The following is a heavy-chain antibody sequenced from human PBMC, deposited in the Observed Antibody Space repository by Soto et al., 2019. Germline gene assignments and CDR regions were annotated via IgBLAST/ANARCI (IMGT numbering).Heavy chain of an antibody. J-gene: IGHJ6*02. CDR3: ARTYYYGSGSIGGGMDV. D-gene: IGHD3-10*01. CDR1: GGTFSSYA. V-gene: IGHV1-69*01. CDR2: IIPIFGTA. Sequence: QVQLVQSGAEVKKPGSSVKVSCKASGGTFSSYAISWVRQAPGQGLEWMGGIIPIFGTANYAQKFLGRVTITADESTSTAYMELSSLRSEDTAVYYCARTYYYGSGSIGGGMDVWGQGTTVTVSS.